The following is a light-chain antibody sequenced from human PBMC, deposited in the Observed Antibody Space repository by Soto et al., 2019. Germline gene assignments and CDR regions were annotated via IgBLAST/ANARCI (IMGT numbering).Light chain of an antibody. CDR2: ATS. CDR3: QQANSFPPT. CDR1: QGVNNW. J-gene: IGKJ3*01. Sequence: DIQMTQSPSSVSASVGDRVTITCRASQGVNNWLAWYQQKPGKAPKLLIFATSILQSGVPSWFSGSGSGTDYTLTISSLQPEDFATYYCQQANSFPPTFGPGTKVDIK. V-gene: IGKV1-12*01.